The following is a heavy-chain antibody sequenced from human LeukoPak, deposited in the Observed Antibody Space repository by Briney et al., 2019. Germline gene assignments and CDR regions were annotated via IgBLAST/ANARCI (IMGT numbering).Heavy chain of an antibody. D-gene: IGHD2-2*01. Sequence: PSETLSLTCTVSGGSISSYYWSWIRQPPGKGLEWIGYIYYSGSTSYNPSLKSRVTMSVDTSKRQISLKVRSVTAADTAVYYCARTTEDCSSTSCYQYWFDPWGQGTLVTVSS. J-gene: IGHJ5*02. V-gene: IGHV4-59*01. CDR2: IYYSGST. CDR1: GGSISSYY. CDR3: ARTTEDCSSTSCYQYWFDP.